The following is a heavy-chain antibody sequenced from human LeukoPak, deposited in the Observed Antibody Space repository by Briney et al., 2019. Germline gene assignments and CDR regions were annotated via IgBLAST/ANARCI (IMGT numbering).Heavy chain of an antibody. Sequence: GGSLRLSCAAFGFTFSSYNMDWVRQAPGKGLEWVSFIDSSSRYIYQADSVKGRFTISRDNAKSSVFLQMNSLRAEDTAVYYCARVGGHCTSTSCPPPDYWGQGTLVTVSS. CDR2: IDSSSRYI. V-gene: IGHV3-21*01. D-gene: IGHD2-2*01. J-gene: IGHJ4*02. CDR3: ARVGGHCTSTSCPPPDY. CDR1: GFTFSSYN.